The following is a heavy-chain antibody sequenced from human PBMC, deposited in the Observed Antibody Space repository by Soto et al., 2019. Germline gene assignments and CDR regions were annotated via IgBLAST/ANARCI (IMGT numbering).Heavy chain of an antibody. J-gene: IGHJ4*02. CDR1: GGTFSSYA. CDR2: IIPIFGTA. V-gene: IGHV1-69*01. D-gene: IGHD6-13*01. CDR3: ASDHGIAAAADRGVYFDY. Sequence: QVQLVQSGAEVKKPGSSVKVSCKASGGTFSSYAISWVRQAPGQGLEWMGGIIPIFGTANYAQKFQGRVRVAADESTSTADMEQSRLRSEDTAVYYCASDHGIAAAADRGVYFDYWGQGTLVTVSS.